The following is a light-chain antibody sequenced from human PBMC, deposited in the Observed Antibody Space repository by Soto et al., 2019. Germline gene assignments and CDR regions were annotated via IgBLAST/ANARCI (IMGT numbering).Light chain of an antibody. Sequence: DIQMTQYNSSLSASVGDRVTITCQASQDISNYLNWYQQKQGKAPKLLIYDASNLETGVPSRFSGSGSGTDFTLTIISLQPEDFATYYCQHVNSYPRTFGQGARWIS. CDR2: DAS. CDR1: QDISNY. J-gene: IGKJ1*01. CDR3: QHVNSYPRT. V-gene: IGKV1-33*01.